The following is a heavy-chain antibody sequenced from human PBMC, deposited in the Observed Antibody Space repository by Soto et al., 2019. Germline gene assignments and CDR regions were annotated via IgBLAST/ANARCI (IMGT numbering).Heavy chain of an antibody. CDR2: MNPYNGNA. Sequence: VASVKVSCKASGYTFITYDINWVRQAPGQGLEWMGWMNPYNGNAGYAQKVQGRVTMTRNTSISTAYMELTSLKSNDTAVYFCARRKERSGPHYFDSWGQGTLVTVSS. J-gene: IGHJ4*02. CDR1: GYTFITYD. V-gene: IGHV1-8*01. D-gene: IGHD1-1*01. CDR3: ARRKERSGPHYFDS.